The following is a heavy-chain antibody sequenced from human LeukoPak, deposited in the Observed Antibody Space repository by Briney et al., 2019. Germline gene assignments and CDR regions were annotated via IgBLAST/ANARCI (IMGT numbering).Heavy chain of an antibody. CDR3: ARCTAMVSNYYYGMDV. CDR1: GFTFSNYA. D-gene: IGHD5-18*01. J-gene: IGHJ6*02. Sequence: SGGSLRLSCAASGFTFSNYAVTWVRQAPGKGLEWVANIKQDGSEKYYVDSVKGRFTISRDNAKNSLYLQMNSLRAEDTAVYYCARCTAMVSNYYYGMDVWGQGTTVTVSS. V-gene: IGHV3-7*01. CDR2: IKQDGSEK.